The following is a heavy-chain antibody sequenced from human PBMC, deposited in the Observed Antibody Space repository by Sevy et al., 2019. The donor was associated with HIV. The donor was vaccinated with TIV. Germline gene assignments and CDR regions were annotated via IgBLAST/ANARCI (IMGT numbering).Heavy chain of an antibody. J-gene: IGHJ4*02. CDR2: LSFGCGEI. CDR3: AREGCTKPHDY. Sequence: GVSLRLSCVASGFTFSKYSMSWVRQPPGKGLEWVSTLSFGCGEINYADSVKGRFTISRDNSKSSVYLQMNNLRPEDTAVYYCAREGCTKPHDYWGQGTLVTVSS. D-gene: IGHD2-8*01. CDR1: GFTFSKYS. V-gene: IGHV3-23*01.